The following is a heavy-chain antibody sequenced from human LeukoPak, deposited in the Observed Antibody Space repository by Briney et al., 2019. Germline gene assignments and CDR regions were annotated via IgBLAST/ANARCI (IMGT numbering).Heavy chain of an antibody. Sequence: GGSLRLSCAASGFTFSSYSMNWVRPAPGKGLEWVSSISSSSSYIYYADSVKGRFTISRDNAKNPLYLQMNSLRAEDTAVYYCARDANSMAPFDYWGQGTLVTVSS. V-gene: IGHV3-21*01. CDR3: ARDANSMAPFDY. D-gene: IGHD2-8*01. J-gene: IGHJ4*02. CDR2: ISSSSSYI. CDR1: GFTFSSYS.